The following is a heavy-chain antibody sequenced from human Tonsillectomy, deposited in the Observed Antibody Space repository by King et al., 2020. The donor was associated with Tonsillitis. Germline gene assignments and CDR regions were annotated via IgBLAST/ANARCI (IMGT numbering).Heavy chain of an antibody. Sequence: VQLVESGGGVVQPGGSLRLSCAASGFTFSSYGMHWVRQAPGKGLEWVAFIRYDGSNKYYADSVKGRFTISRDNSKNTLYLQMNSLRAEDTAVYYCAKEGDIFYDYVWGSYRYTDAAGAFDIWGQGTMVTVSS. J-gene: IGHJ3*02. CDR3: AKEGDIFYDYVWGSYRYTDAAGAFDI. V-gene: IGHV3-30*02. CDR2: IRYDGSNK. D-gene: IGHD3-16*02. CDR1: GFTFSSYG.